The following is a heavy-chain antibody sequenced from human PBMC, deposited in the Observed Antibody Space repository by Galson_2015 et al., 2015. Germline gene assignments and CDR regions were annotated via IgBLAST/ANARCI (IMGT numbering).Heavy chain of an antibody. V-gene: IGHV3-11*03. CDR1: GFTFSDYY. Sequence: SLRLSCAASGFTFSDYYMSWIRQAPGKGLEWASYISSSSSYTNYADSVKGRFTISRDNAKNSLYLQMNSLRAEDTAVYYCARSGGYCSGGSCYGGVDYWGQGTLVTVSS. J-gene: IGHJ4*02. D-gene: IGHD2-15*01. CDR3: ARSGGYCSGGSCYGGVDY. CDR2: ISSSSSYT.